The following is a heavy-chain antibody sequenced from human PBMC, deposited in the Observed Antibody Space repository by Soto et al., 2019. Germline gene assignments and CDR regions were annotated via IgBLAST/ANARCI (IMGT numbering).Heavy chain of an antibody. CDR2: IYYRSKWFH. D-gene: IGHD2-15*01. V-gene: IGHV6-1*01. Sequence: SQTLSLTWVISGDSVSSNGAFWNWIRQSPSRGLQWLGRIYYRSKWFHDYAASVESRMAINPDTSRNQFSLQLNYVTPEDTAVYYCARVHCSAGTCLDGLDFWGQGTTVTVSS. J-gene: IGHJ6*02. CDR1: GDSVSSNGAF. CDR3: ARVHCSAGTCLDGLDF.